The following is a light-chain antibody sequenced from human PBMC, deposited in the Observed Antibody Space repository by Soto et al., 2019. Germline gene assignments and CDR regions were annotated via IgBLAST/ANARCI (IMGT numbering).Light chain of an antibody. J-gene: IGLJ3*02. V-gene: IGLV2-14*01. CDR1: SSDVGGYDY. Sequence: QSALTQPASVSGSPGQWITISCTGTSSDVGGYDYVSWYQQHPGKAPKLMIYEVSNRPSGVSNRFSGSKSGNTASLTISGLQAEDEADYYCSSYTSSSTLGEFGGGTKLTVL. CDR2: EVS. CDR3: SSYTSSSTLGE.